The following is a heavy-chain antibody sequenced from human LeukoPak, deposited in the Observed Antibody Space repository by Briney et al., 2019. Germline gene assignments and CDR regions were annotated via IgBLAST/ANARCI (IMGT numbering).Heavy chain of an antibody. CDR3: ARHGTISSESYFDY. V-gene: IGHV4-59*08. CDR2: IHNSGRT. J-gene: IGHJ4*02. Sequence: PSETLSLTCSVSGGSVSSYYWSWIRQSPGKGLDWIGYIHNSGRTNYNPSLKSRVTGFVDTSKNQVSLRLSSVTAADTAVCYCARHGTISSESYFDYWGQGALVTVSS. CDR1: GGSVSSYY. D-gene: IGHD1-14*01.